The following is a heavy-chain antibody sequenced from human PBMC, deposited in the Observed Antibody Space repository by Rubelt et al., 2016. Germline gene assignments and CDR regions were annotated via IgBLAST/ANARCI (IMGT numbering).Heavy chain of an antibody. D-gene: IGHD2-21*02. CDR1: GYTLTALS. CDR2: FDPEDGET. CDR3: APRWCGGDCKHAFDI. Sequence: SGAEVKKPGASVKVSCKVSGYTLTALSMHWVRQAPGKGLEWMGGFDPEDGETIYAQKFQGRVTMTEDTSTDTAYMELSSLRSEDTAVYYCAPRWCGGDCKHAFDIWGQGTMVTVSS. J-gene: IGHJ3*02. V-gene: IGHV1-24*01.